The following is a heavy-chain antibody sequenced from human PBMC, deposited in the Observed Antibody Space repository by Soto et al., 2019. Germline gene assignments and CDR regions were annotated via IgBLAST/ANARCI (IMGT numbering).Heavy chain of an antibody. CDR1: GGSFSGYY. J-gene: IGHJ4*02. CDR3: ARARGSRTFDY. CDR2: INHSGST. Sequence: SETLSLTCAVHGGSFSGYYWSWIRQPPGKGLEWIGEINHSGSTNYNPSLKSRVTISVDTSKNQFSLKLSSVTAADTAVYYCARARGSRTFDYWGQGTLVTVSS. V-gene: IGHV4-34*01.